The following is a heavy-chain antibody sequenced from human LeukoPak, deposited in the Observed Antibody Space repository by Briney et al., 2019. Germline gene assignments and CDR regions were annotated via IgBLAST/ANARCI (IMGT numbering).Heavy chain of an antibody. CDR2: ISGSGGST. V-gene: IGHV3-23*01. CDR1: GFTFSNYA. Sequence: GGSLRLSCAASGFTFSNYAVSWVRQAPGKGLEWVSAISGSGGSTYYADSVKGRFTISRDNSKNTLYLQMNSLRAEDTAVYYCAREMGGYPFDYWGQGTLVTVSS. D-gene: IGHD5-12*01. CDR3: AREMGGYPFDY. J-gene: IGHJ4*02.